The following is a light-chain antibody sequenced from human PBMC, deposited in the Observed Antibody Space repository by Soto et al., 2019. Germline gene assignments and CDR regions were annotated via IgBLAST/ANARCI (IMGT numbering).Light chain of an antibody. CDR3: QQRSNWPRLT. CDR2: DAS. Sequence: EIVVTQSPATLSLSPGERATLSCRASQSVISYLAWYQQKPGQAPRLLIYDASNRATGIPARFSGSGSGTDFTRTISSLEPEDFAVYYCQQRSNWPRLTFGGGTKVDIK. V-gene: IGKV3-11*01. J-gene: IGKJ4*01. CDR1: QSVISY.